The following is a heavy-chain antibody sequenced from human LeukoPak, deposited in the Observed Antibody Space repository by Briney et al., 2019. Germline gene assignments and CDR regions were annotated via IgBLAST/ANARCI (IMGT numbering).Heavy chain of an antibody. Sequence: GGSLRLSCAASGFTFSNYVMSWVRQAPGKGLEWVSSIGGSGGTTYYADSVKGRFTISRDNSKNTLYLQMNSLRAEDTAVYYCATPHLAEKEIYYFDYWGQGTLVTVSS. CDR3: ATPHLAEKEIYYFDY. J-gene: IGHJ4*02. CDR2: IGGSGGTT. CDR1: GFTFSNYV. D-gene: IGHD5-24*01. V-gene: IGHV3-23*01.